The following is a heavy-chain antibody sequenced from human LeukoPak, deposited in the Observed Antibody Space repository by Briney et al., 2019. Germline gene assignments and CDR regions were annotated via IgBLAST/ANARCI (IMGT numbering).Heavy chain of an antibody. V-gene: IGHV3-30-3*01. J-gene: IGHJ4*02. D-gene: IGHD5-18*01. CDR3: ATFRGGSTYGLHFDY. CDR2: ISYDGSNK. CDR1: GFTFSISA. Sequence: GGSLRLSCTASGFTFSISAMHWVRQAPGKGLEWVAVISYDGSNKLYADSVKGRFIISRDNSKSTLYLQVNTLRAEDTAVYYCATFRGGSTYGLHFDYWGQGTLVTVSS.